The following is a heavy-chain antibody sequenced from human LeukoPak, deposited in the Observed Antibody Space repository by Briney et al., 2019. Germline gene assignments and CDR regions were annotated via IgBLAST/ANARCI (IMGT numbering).Heavy chain of an antibody. J-gene: IGHJ4*02. CDR1: GFTFSSYW. V-gene: IGHV3-7*01. Sequence: GGSLRLSCAASGFTFSSYWLSWVRQAPGKGLEWVANIKHDGSEKYYMDSVKGRFTFSRDNAKNSLYLQMNSLRAEDTAVYYCARDSSIFGVFWGQGTLVTVSS. CDR2: IKHDGSEK. D-gene: IGHD3-3*01. CDR3: ARDSSIFGVF.